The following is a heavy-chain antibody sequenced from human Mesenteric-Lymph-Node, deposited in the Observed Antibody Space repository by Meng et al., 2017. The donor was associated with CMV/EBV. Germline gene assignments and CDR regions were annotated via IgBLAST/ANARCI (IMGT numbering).Heavy chain of an antibody. J-gene: IGHJ6*02. Sequence: ASVKVSCKASGYSFTDYYVHWVRQAPGRGLEWMGWIHPNSGGTNYAQKFKGRVTMTRDTSISTVYMEVSRLSSDDTAVYYCARGGRRIAAAGRFLLYYYYYGMDVWGQGTTVTVSS. CDR3: ARGGRRIAAAGRFLLYYYYYGMDV. D-gene: IGHD6-13*01. CDR2: IHPNSGGT. V-gene: IGHV1-2*02. CDR1: GYSFTDYY.